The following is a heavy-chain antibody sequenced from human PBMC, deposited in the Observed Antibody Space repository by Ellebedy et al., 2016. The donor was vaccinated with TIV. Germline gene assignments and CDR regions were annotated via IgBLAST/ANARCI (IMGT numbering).Heavy chain of an antibody. CDR1: GFTLSSYD. CDR2: FGTAGDT. D-gene: IGHD2-21*01. J-gene: IGHJ4*03. CDR3: ARVRFGDTAVDY. Sequence: GGSLRLSCAASGFTLSSYDMPWVRQGTGKGLEWVSAFGTAGDTYSPGSVKGRFTISRENAKNSLYLQITSLRAEDTAVYYCARVRFGDTAVDYWGQGTLVTVSS. V-gene: IGHV3-13*01.